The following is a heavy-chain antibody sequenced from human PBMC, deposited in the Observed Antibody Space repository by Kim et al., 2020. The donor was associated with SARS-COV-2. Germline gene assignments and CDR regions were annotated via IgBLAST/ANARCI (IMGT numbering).Heavy chain of an antibody. J-gene: IGHJ4*02. V-gene: IGHV7-4-1*02. D-gene: IGHD3-10*01. Sequence: ASVKVSCEASGYPFTRSALHWVRQAPGQGLELMGWINTNTGKPTYAQGFTGRFVFSLDTSVSTAYLQISGLKAGDTAVYFCAKESGRDYYFDYWGQGTLV. CDR3: AKESGRDYYFDY. CDR2: INTNTGKP. CDR1: GYPFTRSA.